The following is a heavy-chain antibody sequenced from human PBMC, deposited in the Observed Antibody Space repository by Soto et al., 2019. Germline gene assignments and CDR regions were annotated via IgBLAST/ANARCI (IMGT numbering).Heavy chain of an antibody. D-gene: IGHD5-12*01. CDR3: ARCMPQGYSGYVDF. CDR1: GFTFSSYW. J-gene: IGHJ4*02. V-gene: IGHV3-7*03. Sequence: GGSLRLSCAASGFTFSSYWMSWVRQAPGKGLEWVANIKQDGSEKYYVDSVKGRFTISRDNAKNSLYLQMNSLRAEDTAVYYCARCMPQGYSGYVDFWGQGTLVTVSS. CDR2: IKQDGSEK.